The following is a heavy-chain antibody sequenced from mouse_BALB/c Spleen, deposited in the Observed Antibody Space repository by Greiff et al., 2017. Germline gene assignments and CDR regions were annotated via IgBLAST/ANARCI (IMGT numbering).Heavy chain of an antibody. Sequence: QVQLKESGPGLVAPSQSLSITCTVSGFSLTSYGVHWVRQPPGKGLEWLGVIWAGGSTNYNSALMSRLSISKDNSKSQVFLKMNSLQTDDTAMYYCARDRFPNSLLRPYYAMDYWGQGTSVTVSS. V-gene: IGHV2-9*02. D-gene: IGHD1-2*01. CDR2: IWAGGST. CDR1: GFSLTSYG. J-gene: IGHJ4*01. CDR3: ARDRFPNSLLRPYYAMDY.